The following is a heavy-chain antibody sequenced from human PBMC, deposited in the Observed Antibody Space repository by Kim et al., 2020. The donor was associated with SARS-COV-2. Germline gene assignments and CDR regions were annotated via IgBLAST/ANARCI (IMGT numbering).Heavy chain of an antibody. CDR2: IYYIGTT. D-gene: IGHD6-13*01. Sequence: SETLSLTCTVSGGSISSSSYFWDWIRQPPGKGLEWIASIYYIGTTYYSPSLESRATISADTSKNQFSLKLISMTRADTAVYYCAGRVNSWSYEDWGQGTLVTVSS. CDR3: AGRVNSWSYED. V-gene: IGHV4-39*01. J-gene: IGHJ4*01. CDR1: GGSISSSSYF.